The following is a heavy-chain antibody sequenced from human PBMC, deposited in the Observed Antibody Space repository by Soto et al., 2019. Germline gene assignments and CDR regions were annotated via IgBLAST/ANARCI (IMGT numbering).Heavy chain of an antibody. Sequence: QVQLVESGGGVVQPGRSLRLSCAASAFTFSSSAMHWVRQAPGKGLEWVAGIAYDGSNKYHADSVKGRFTISRDNSKNTLYVQMNSLRGEDTAVYYCARDSPQGIDYWGQGALVTVSS. D-gene: IGHD3-10*01. J-gene: IGHJ4*02. V-gene: IGHV3-30-3*01. CDR3: ARDSPQGIDY. CDR2: IAYDGSNK. CDR1: AFTFSSSA.